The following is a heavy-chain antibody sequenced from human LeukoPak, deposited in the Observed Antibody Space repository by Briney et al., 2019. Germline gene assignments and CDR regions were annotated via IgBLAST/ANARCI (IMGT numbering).Heavy chain of an antibody. CDR3: ARVFDL. V-gene: IGHV4-61*02. CDR1: GGSMSSDSYY. Sequence: SQTLSLTCTVSGGSMSSDSYYWNWIRQPAGKGLEWIGRIYTSGPTNYNPSLNSRVPISGDTSKHPVSLNEHPVTAADTAVYYCARVFDLWGQGSLVTVSS. J-gene: IGHJ5*02. CDR2: IYTSGPT.